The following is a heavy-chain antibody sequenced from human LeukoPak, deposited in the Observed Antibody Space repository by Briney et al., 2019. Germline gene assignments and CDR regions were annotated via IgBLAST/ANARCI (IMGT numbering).Heavy chain of an antibody. CDR3: ARPVGGVDSNFDY. D-gene: IGHD3-16*01. V-gene: IGHV4-39*01. CDR1: GGSISSSGSY. Sequence: SETPSLTCTVSGGSISSSGSYWGWVRQPPGKGLEWIGSMYYSGSTYSNPSLKSRVTISVDTSKKQFSLKLSSVTAADTAVYYCARPVGGVDSNFDYWGQGTLVTVSS. CDR2: MYYSGST. J-gene: IGHJ4*02.